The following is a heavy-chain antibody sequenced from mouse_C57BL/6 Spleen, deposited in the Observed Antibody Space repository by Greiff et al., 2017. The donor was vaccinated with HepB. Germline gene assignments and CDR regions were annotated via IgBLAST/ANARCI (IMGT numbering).Heavy chain of an antibody. CDR2: IYPSDSET. CDR3: ARLVTTAMGY. D-gene: IGHD1-2*01. J-gene: IGHJ2*01. V-gene: IGHV1-61*01. CDR1: GYTFTSYW. Sequence: QVQLQQPGAELVRPGSSVKLSCKASGYTFTSYWMDWVKQRPGQGLEWIGNIYPSDSETHYNQKFKDKATLTVDKSSSTAYMQLSSLTSEDSAVYYGARLVTTAMGYWGQGTTLTVAS.